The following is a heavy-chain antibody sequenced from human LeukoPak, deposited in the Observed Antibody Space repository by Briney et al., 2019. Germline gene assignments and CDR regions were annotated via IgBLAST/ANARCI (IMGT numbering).Heavy chain of an antibody. CDR2: FDPEDGET. D-gene: IGHD2-2*01. Sequence: GASVKVSCKVSGYTLTELSMHWVRQAPGKGREWMGGFDPEDGETIYAQKFQGRVTMTEDTSTDTASMELSSLRSDDTAVYYCATDRYCSSTSCSPGGYWGQGTLVTVSS. CDR3: ATDRYCSSTSCSPGGY. J-gene: IGHJ4*02. CDR1: GYTLTELS. V-gene: IGHV1-24*01.